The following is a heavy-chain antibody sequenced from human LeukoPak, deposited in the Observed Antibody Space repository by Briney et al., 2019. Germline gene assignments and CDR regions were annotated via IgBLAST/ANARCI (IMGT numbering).Heavy chain of an antibody. Sequence: LSGGTLRLSCAASGFTFSSYGMSWVRQAPGKGLEWVSAISGFGDRTYDADSVKGRFTISRDNSKNTLYLQMNSLRAEDTAVYYCARDPGYYYYMDVWGKGTTVTVSS. CDR1: GFTFSSYG. V-gene: IGHV3-23*01. D-gene: IGHD3-10*01. CDR3: ARDPGYYYYMDV. J-gene: IGHJ6*03. CDR2: ISGFGDRT.